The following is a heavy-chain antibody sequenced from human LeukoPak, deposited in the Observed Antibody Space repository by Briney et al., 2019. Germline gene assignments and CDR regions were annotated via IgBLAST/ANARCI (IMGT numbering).Heavy chain of an antibody. D-gene: IGHD3-22*01. CDR3: ARTRKNYYDSSGLFDY. J-gene: IGHJ4*02. V-gene: IGHV3-11*01. CDR2: ISSSGSTK. CDR1: GFTFSDYY. Sequence: GGSLRLSCAASGFTFSDYYMSWIRQAPGKGLEWVSYISSSGSTKYSADSVKGRFTISRDHAKNSLFLQMKSLRAEDTAVYYCARTRKNYYDSSGLFDYWGQGTLVTVSS.